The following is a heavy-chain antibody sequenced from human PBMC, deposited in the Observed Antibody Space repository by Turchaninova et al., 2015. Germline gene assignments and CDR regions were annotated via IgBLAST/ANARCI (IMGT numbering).Heavy chain of an antibody. CDR3: ARGGRSIMITFGGVIVPPYFDY. D-gene: IGHD3-16*02. CDR2: INHSGST. V-gene: IGHV4-34*01. J-gene: IGHJ4*02. CDR1: GGSFSGYY. Sequence: QVQLQQWGAGLLKPSETLSLTGPVYGGSFSGYYRSMIRQPPGKGQEWFGEINHSGSTNYNPSLKSRVTISVDTSKNQFSLKLSSVTAADTAVYYCARGGRSIMITFGGVIVPPYFDYWGQGTLVTVSS.